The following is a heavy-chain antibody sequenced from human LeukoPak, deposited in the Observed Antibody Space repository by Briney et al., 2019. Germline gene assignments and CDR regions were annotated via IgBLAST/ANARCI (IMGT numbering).Heavy chain of an antibody. V-gene: IGHV4-31*03. CDR2: IYRSGST. D-gene: IGHD2-2*01. CDR1: GGSISSGSYY. J-gene: IGHJ1*01. Sequence: SETLSLTCTVSGGSISSGSYYGSWIRQHPGKGLEWIGYIYRSGSTYYNPSLRRRVTMSVDTSKNQFSLKLSSVTAADTAMYYCARGPAATLHFQHWGQGTLVIVSS. CDR3: ARGPAATLHFQH.